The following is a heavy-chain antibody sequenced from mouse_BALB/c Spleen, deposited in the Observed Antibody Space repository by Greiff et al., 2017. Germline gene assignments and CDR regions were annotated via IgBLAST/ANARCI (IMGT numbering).Heavy chain of an antibody. CDR1: GYTFTSYW. D-gene: IGHD3-1*01. V-gene: IGHV1S132*01. J-gene: IGHJ3*01. CDR2: IFPGTGTT. CDR3: ARSGRGHSWFAY. Sequence: QVQLKQSGAELVKPGASVKLSCKTSGYTFTSYWIQWVKQRPGQGLGWIGEIFPGTGTTYYNEKFKGKATLTIDTSSSTAYMQLSSLTSEDSAVYFCARSGRGHSWFAYWGQGTLVTVSA.